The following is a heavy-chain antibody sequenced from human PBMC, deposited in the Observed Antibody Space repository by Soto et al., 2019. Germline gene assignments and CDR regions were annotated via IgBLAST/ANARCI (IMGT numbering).Heavy chain of an antibody. J-gene: IGHJ6*02. CDR1: GFTFSSYS. CDR3: ARTFNYYYCYGMDV. V-gene: IGHV3-48*02. CDR2: ISSSSSTI. Sequence: EVQLVESGGGLVQPGGSLRLSCAASGFTFSSYSMNWVRQAPGKGLEWVSYISSSSSTIYYADSVKGRFTISRDNATNSLYLQMNSLRDEDTAVYYCARTFNYYYCYGMDVWGQGTTVTVSS.